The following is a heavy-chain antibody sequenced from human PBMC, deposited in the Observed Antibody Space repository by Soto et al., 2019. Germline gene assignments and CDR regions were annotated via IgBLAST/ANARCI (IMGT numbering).Heavy chain of an antibody. CDR2: VRNKANSYTT. CDR3: VRNLASGGTYYFDY. Sequence: EVQLVESGGGLVEPGGSLRLSCAASGFTFSDHYMDWVRQAPGKGLEWIGRVRNKANSYTTEYAASVRGRFTVSRDDSKNSLYRQMNSVKTEDTAMYYCVRNLASGGTYYFDYWGQGTLVTVSS. J-gene: IGHJ4*02. CDR1: GFTFSDHY. D-gene: IGHD2-15*01. V-gene: IGHV3-72*01.